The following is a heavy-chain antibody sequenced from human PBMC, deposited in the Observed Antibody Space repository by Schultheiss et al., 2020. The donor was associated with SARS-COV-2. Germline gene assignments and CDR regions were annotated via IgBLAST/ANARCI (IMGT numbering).Heavy chain of an antibody. V-gene: IGHV3-33*01. CDR1: GFTFSSYG. Sequence: GESLKISCAASGFTFSSYGMHWVRQAPGKGLEWVAVIWYDGSNKYYADSVKGRFTISRDNSKNTLYLQMNSLRAEDTAVYYCATVRNTHYFDYWGQGTLVTVSS. CDR2: IWYDGSNK. J-gene: IGHJ4*02. CDR3: ATVRNTHYFDY. D-gene: IGHD3-16*02.